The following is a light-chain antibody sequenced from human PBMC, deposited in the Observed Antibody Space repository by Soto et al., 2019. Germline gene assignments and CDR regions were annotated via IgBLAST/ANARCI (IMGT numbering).Light chain of an antibody. CDR3: QQANSFPIT. J-gene: IGKJ5*01. CDR2: AAS. Sequence: DIQITHSPFSLSPSVLYRVTVTCRASQGIGSWLAWYQKKPGKAPILLIYAASSLQSGVPSGFSGSGSGTDFTLTISSLQPEDCAIYFCQQANSFPITFGQGTRLEI. CDR1: QGIGSW. V-gene: IGKV1-12*01.